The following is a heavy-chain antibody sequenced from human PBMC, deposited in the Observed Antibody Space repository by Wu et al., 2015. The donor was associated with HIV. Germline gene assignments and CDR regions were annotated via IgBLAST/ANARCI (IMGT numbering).Heavy chain of an antibody. Sequence: QVQLVQSGAEVKRPGASVKVSCKASGYTFTGYYIHWVRQAPGQGLEWMGWINPNIGDTNYAQKFQGRATMTRDTSIGTAYMELSRLRSDDTAVYYCARELGYHYVSGGYLRAFDIWGQGTMVTVSS. CDR2: INPNIGDT. V-gene: IGHV1-2*02. J-gene: IGHJ3*02. CDR3: ARELGYHYVSGGYLRAFDI. D-gene: IGHD3-22*01. CDR1: GYTFTGYY.